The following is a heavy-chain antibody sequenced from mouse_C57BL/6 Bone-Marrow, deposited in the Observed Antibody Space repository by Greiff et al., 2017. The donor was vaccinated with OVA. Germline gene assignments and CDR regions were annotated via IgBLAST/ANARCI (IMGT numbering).Heavy chain of an antibody. CDR1: GYTFTSYW. CDR2: IDPSDSET. V-gene: IGHV1-52*01. Sequence: QVQLQQPGAELVRPGSSVKLSCKASGYTFTSYWMHWVKQRPIQGLEWIGNIDPSDSETHYNQKFKDKATLTVDKSSSTAYMQLSSLTSEDSAVYYCAGRWDYDGDYFDYWGQGTTLTVSS. J-gene: IGHJ2*01. CDR3: AGRWDYDGDYFDY. D-gene: IGHD2-4*01.